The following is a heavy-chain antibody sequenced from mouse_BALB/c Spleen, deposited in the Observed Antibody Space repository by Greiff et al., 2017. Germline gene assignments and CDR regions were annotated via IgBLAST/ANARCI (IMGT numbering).Heavy chain of an antibody. CDR1: GFTFSSYT. Sequence: EVHLVESGGGLVQPGGSLKLSCAASGFTFSSYTMSWVRQTPEKRLEWVAYISNGGGSTYYPDTVTGRFTISRDNAKNTLYLQMSSLKSEDTAMYYCARQGDDYDFDYWGQGTTLTGAS. V-gene: IGHV5-12-2*01. D-gene: IGHD2-4*01. CDR3: ARQGDDYDFDY. J-gene: IGHJ2*01. CDR2: ISNGGGST.